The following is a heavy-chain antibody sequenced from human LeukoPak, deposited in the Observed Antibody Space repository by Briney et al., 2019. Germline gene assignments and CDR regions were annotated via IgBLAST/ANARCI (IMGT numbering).Heavy chain of an antibody. J-gene: IGHJ6*02. V-gene: IGHV3-23*01. D-gene: IGHD1-26*01. Sequence: GGSLRLSCAASGFTFSGYGMSWVRQAPGKGLEWVSGISGSGGNTYYGDSVKGRFTISRDNSKNTLHLQMNSLRAEDTAAYYCAKDRGDYYYYAMDVWGQGTTVTVSS. CDR1: GFTFSGYG. CDR3: AKDRGDYYYYAMDV. CDR2: ISGSGGNT.